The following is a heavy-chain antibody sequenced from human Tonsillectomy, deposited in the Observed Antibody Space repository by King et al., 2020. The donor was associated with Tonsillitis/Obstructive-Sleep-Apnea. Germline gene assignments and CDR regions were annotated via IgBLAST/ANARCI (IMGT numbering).Heavy chain of an antibody. J-gene: IGHJ4*02. CDR1: GFTFSSYS. D-gene: IGHD4-23*01. CDR3: AKGELLRWGGDS. V-gene: IGHV3-23*04. CDR2: LGGGGSVT. Sequence: VQLVESGGGLVQPGGSLRLSCADSGFTFSSYSLGWVRQAPGKGLEWVSALGGGGSVTYYADSVKGRFTISRDISKNMLFLQMSSLRAEDTAVYYCAKGELLRWGGDSWGQGTLVTVSS.